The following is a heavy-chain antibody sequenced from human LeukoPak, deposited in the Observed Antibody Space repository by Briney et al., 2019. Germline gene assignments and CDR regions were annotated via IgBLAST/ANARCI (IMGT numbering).Heavy chain of an antibody. V-gene: IGHV3-7*01. CDR1: GFTFSGYW. CDR2: IKQDGSEK. J-gene: IGHJ3*02. Sequence: GGSLRLSCAASGFTFSGYWMSWVRQAAGEGLEWVANIKQDGSEKYYVGAVKGRFTISGDNAKNSLYLQMSSLKVEDTAVYYCARDRGTYYYDTSSHDDAFDIWGQGTMVTVSS. D-gene: IGHD3-22*01. CDR3: ARDRGTYYYDTSSHDDAFDI.